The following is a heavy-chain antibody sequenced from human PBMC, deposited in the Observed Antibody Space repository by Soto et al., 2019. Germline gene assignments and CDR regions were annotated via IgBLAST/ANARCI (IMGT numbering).Heavy chain of an antibody. CDR2: ISYDGSNK. CDR3: ARGPYSSSWSYYFDY. V-gene: IGHV3-30-3*01. J-gene: IGHJ4*02. Sequence: QVQLVESGGGVVQPGRSLRLSCAASGFTFSSYAMHWVRQAPGKGLEWVAVISYDGSNKYYADSVKGRFTISRDNSKNTLYLQMNSLRAEDKAVYYCARGPYSSSWSYYFDYWGQGTLVTVSS. D-gene: IGHD6-13*01. CDR1: GFTFSSYA.